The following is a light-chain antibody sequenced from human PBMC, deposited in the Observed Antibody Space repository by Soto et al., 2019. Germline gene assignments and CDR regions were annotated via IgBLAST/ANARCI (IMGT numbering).Light chain of an antibody. Sequence: EIVMTQSPATLSVSPGERATLSCRASQSVSSNLACYQQKPGQAPRLLIYGASTRATGIPARFSARGSGTDFTLTIISLQSEDFAVYYCQQYNNWPRTFGQGTKVDIK. CDR2: GAS. J-gene: IGKJ1*01. CDR1: QSVSSN. CDR3: QQYNNWPRT. V-gene: IGKV3-15*01.